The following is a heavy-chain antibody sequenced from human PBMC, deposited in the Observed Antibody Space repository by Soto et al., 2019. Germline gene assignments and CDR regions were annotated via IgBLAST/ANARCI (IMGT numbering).Heavy chain of an antibody. D-gene: IGHD2-2*02. J-gene: IGHJ4*02. CDR2: IIPIFNST. CDR1: GSRFSNYV. CDR3: AREGRGKKAGYNGLVSLGY. Sequence: SVKVSCKVSGSRFSNYVISWVRQSPGHGLEWLGRIIPIFNSTKYAQNFQGRVTITADKSTSTASLELSSLRSDDTAVYYCAREGRGKKAGYNGLVSLGYWGQGTLVTVSS. V-gene: IGHV1-69*06.